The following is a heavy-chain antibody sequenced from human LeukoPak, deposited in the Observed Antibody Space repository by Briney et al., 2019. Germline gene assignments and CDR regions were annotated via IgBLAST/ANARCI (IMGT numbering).Heavy chain of an antibody. D-gene: IGHD6-19*01. V-gene: IGHV3-43D*03. CDR2: ITWDGRST. J-gene: IGHJ4*02. CDR3: AKDQESVAGHWGIIDY. Sequence: GGSLRLSCAASGFIFDDYAMHWVRQAPGKGLEWVSLITWDGRSTYYADSVKGRFTISRDNGKTSLFLQMNSLRTEDTALYYCAKDQESVAGHWGIIDYWGQGTLVTVSS. CDR1: GFIFDDYA.